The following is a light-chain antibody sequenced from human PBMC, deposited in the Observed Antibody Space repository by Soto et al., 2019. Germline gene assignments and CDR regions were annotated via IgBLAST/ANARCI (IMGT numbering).Light chain of an antibody. CDR1: QSVSIN. V-gene: IGKV3-15*01. CDR2: GAS. J-gene: IGKJ1*01. Sequence: EIVLTQSPGTLSLPPGERATLSCRASQSVSINLAWYQQKPGQAPRLLIYGASSRATGIPARFSGSGSGTEFTLTISSLQSEDSAVYFCQQYNNWPRTFGQGTKVDIK. CDR3: QQYNNWPRT.